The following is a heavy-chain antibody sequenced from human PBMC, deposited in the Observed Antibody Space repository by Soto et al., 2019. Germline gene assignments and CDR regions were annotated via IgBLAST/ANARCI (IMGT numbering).Heavy chain of an antibody. V-gene: IGHV4-39*01. CDR3: ARLFEVFFDY. J-gene: IGHJ4*02. D-gene: IGHD1-20*01. CDR1: GGSISSSSYY. Sequence: QLQLQESGPGLVKPSETLPLTCTVSGGSISSSSYYWGWIRQPPGKGLEWIGSIYYSGSTYYNPSLKSRVTISVDTSKNQFSLKLSSVTAADTAVYYCARLFEVFFDYWGQGTLVTVSS. CDR2: IYYSGST.